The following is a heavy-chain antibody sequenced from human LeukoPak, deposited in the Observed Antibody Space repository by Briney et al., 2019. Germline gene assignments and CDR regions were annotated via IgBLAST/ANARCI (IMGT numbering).Heavy chain of an antibody. D-gene: IGHD3-22*01. CDR1: EFSVGSNY. CDR3: AKEGISGDSSGYYISGAEYFQH. J-gene: IGHJ1*01. V-gene: IGHV3-66*01. CDR2: IYSGGST. Sequence: GGSLRLSCAASEFSVGSNYMTWVRQAPGKGLEWVSLIYSGGSTYYADSVKGRFTISRDNSKNTLYLQMNSLRAEDTAVYYCAKEGISGDSSGYYISGAEYFQHWGQGTLVTVSS.